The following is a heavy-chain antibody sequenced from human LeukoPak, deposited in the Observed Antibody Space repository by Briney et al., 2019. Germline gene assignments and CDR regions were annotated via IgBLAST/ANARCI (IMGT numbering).Heavy chain of an antibody. D-gene: IGHD4-4*01. J-gene: IGHJ6*02. CDR1: GGSISSYY. CDR2: IYYSGST. CDR3: ARMTTVTTPLAYYYYGMDV. Sequence: SETLYLTCTVSGGSISSYYWSWIRQPPGKGLEWIGYIYYSGSTNYNPSLKSRVTISVDTSKNQFSLKLSSVTAADTAVYYCARMTTVTTPLAYYYYGMDVWGQGTTVTVSS. V-gene: IGHV4-59*01.